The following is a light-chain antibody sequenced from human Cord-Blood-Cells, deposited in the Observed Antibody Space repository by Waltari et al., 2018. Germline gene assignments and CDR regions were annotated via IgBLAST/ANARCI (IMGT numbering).Light chain of an antibody. CDR3: SSYTRSSTWV. CDR1: SSDVGGYNY. J-gene: IGLJ3*02. Sequence: QSALTQPASVSGSPGQSITISCTGTSSDVGGYNYVSWYQQHPGKAPKLMIYDVSKPPSGVSNPFSGSKSGNTASLTISGLQAEDEADYYCSSYTRSSTWVFGGGTKLTVL. CDR2: DVS. V-gene: IGLV2-14*01.